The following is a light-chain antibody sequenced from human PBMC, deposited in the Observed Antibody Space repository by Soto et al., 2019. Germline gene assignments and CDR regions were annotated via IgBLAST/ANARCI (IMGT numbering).Light chain of an antibody. CDR2: ENS. CDR1: SSNIGSND. CDR3: GTWDSSLIAR. V-gene: IGLV1-51*02. J-gene: IGLJ1*01. Sequence: QSALTQPPSVSAAPGQKVTISCSGNSSNIGSNDVSWYQQLPGKAPKLLIYENSQRPSGIPDRFSGSKSGTSATLGITGLQTGDEADYYCGTWDSSLIARFGTGTKVTVL.